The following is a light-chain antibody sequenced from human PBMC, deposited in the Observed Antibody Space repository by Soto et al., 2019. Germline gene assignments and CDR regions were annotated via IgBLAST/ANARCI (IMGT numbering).Light chain of an antibody. J-gene: IGKJ1*01. CDR1: QSVSSY. Sequence: EIVLTQSPATLSLSLGERATLSCRASQSVSSYLAWYQQKPGQAPRLLIYDASNRATDIPARFSGSGSGTDFTLTISSLEPEDFAVYYCLQRSGWPWTFGQGTKVEIK. V-gene: IGKV3-11*01. CDR3: LQRSGWPWT. CDR2: DAS.